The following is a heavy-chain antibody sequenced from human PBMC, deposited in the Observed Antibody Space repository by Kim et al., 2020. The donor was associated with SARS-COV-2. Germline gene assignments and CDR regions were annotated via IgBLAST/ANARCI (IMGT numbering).Heavy chain of an antibody. CDR2: ITIDGGNT. V-gene: IGHV3-23*01. CDR1: GFTFSSCA. Sequence: GGSLRLSCVGSGFTFSSCAMNWVRQAPGKGLEWVSSITIDGGNTYYGDSVKGRFTISRDNSKNTLYLQMNSLRAEDTAVYYCAKDFTGLVWLGDWGQGALVTVSS. D-gene: IGHD3-16*01. CDR3: AKDFTGLVWLGD. J-gene: IGHJ4*02.